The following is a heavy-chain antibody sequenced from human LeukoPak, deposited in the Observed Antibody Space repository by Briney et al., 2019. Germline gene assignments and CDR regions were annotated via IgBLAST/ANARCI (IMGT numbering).Heavy chain of an antibody. CDR1: GYTFTSYA. V-gene: IGHV1-3*01. CDR2: INAGNGNT. J-gene: IGHJ5*02. Sequence: ASVKVSCKASGYTFTSYAMHWVRQAPGQRLEWMGWINAGNGNTKYSQKFQGRVTITRDTSASTAYMELSSLRSEDTAVCYCARVLYGGENWFDPWGQGTLVTVSS. D-gene: IGHD4-23*01. CDR3: ARVLYGGENWFDP.